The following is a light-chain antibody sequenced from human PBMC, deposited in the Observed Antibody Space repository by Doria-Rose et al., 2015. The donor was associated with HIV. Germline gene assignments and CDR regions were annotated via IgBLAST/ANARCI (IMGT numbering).Light chain of an antibody. Sequence: TQSPATLSLSPGERATLSCRASQSVSSNLAWYQQKPGQAPRLLIYDASNRATGTPARFSGSGSGTDFALTISSLEPEDFAVYFCQQRSNWSPIFTFGPGTKVDI. CDR3: QQRSNWSPIFT. CDR1: QSVSSN. V-gene: IGKV3-11*01. CDR2: DAS. J-gene: IGKJ3*01.